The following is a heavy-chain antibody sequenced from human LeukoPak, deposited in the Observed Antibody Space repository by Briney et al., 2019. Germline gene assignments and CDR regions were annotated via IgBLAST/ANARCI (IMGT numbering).Heavy chain of an antibody. CDR1: GGTFSSYD. CDR2: ITPIFGAA. Sequence: SVKVSCKASGGTFSSYDINWVRQAPGQGLEWMGGITPIFGAANYAQKFQGRVTITADESTSTAYMGLSRLRSEDTAVYYCARGIAAAGENNWFDPWGQGTLVTVSS. J-gene: IGHJ5*02. D-gene: IGHD6-13*01. CDR3: ARGIAAAGENNWFDP. V-gene: IGHV1-69*13.